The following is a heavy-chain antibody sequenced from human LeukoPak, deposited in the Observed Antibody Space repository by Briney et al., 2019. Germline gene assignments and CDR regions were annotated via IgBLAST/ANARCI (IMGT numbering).Heavy chain of an antibody. Sequence: PSETLSLTCTVSGDSISSHYWSWIRQPAGKELEWIGRIYTSGATSYNPSLKSRVTMSVDTSKNQFSLKLSSVTAADTAVYYCARDRIAVAGVHFDPWGQGTLVTVSS. D-gene: IGHD6-19*01. V-gene: IGHV4-4*07. CDR3: ARDRIAVAGVHFDP. J-gene: IGHJ5*02. CDR1: GDSISSHY. CDR2: IYTSGAT.